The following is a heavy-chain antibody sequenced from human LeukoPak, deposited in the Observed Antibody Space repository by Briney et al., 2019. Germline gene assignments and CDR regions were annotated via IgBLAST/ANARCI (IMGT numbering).Heavy chain of an antibody. CDR2: IIPIFGTA. J-gene: IGHJ5*02. CDR1: GGTFSSYA. CDR3: ARKGSGSYHGSIAHELIGSWFDP. V-gene: IGHV1-69*01. D-gene: IGHD3-10*01. Sequence: ASVKVSCKASGGTFSSYAISWVRQAPGQGLEWMGGIIPIFGTANYAQKFQGRVTITADESTSTAYMELSSLRSEDTAVYYCARKGSGSYHGSIAHELIGSWFDPWGQGTLVTVSS.